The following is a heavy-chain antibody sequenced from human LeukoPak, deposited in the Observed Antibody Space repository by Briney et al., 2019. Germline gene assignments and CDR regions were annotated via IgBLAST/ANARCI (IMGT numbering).Heavy chain of an antibody. CDR2: INPNSGGT. Sequence: GASVKVSCKASGYTFTGYYMHWVRQAPGQGLEWMGWINPNSGGTNYAQKLQGRVTMTTDTSTSTAYMELRSLRSDDTAVYYCARDIGGGSGYYYSDYWGQGTLVTVSS. CDR3: ARDIGGGSGYYYSDY. D-gene: IGHD3-22*01. J-gene: IGHJ4*02. V-gene: IGHV1-2*02. CDR1: GYTFTGYY.